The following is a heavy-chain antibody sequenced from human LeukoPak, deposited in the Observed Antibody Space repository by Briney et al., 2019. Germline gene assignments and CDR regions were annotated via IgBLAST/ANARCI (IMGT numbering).Heavy chain of an antibody. D-gene: IGHD1-20*01. CDR2: ISYSGST. J-gene: IGHJ4*02. CDR1: GGSISSHY. CDR3: AGDRWGITGTD. V-gene: IGHV4-59*11. Sequence: PSETLSLTCTVSGGSISSHYWSWIRQPPGKGLQWIGYISYSGSTNYNPSLKSRVTISIDTSRRQFSLKLSSVTAADTAVYYCAGDRWGITGTDWGQGTLVTVSS.